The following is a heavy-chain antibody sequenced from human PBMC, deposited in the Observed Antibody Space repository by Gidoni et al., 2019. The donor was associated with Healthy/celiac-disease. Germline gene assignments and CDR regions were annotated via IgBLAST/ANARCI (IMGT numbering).Heavy chain of an antibody. D-gene: IGHD3-10*01. V-gene: IGHV2-5*02. J-gene: IGHJ4*02. Sequence: QHTLKESGPSLVKPTQTLTLTCTFSGFSVSTSGVGVGWIRQPPGKALERLALSYGDDDKRYSPAPKSRLTFTKDTSKIQGVLTKTNMDPVDTATYYCAHIANPETARAYYYGAWFYSFFDYWGQGTLVTVSS. CDR1: GFSVSTSGVG. CDR3: AHIANPETARAYYYGAWFYSFFDY. CDR2: SYGDDDK.